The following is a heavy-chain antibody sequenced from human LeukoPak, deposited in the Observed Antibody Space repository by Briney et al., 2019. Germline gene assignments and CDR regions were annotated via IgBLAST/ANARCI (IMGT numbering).Heavy chain of an antibody. V-gene: IGHV3-48*03. D-gene: IGHD2-2*01. Sequence: GGSLRLSCAASGFTFSNYALNWVRQAPGKGLEWVSYISSSGSTIYYADSVKGRFTISRDNAKNSLYLQMNSLRAEDTAVYYCARAIYCSSTSCYDAFDIWGQGTMVTVSS. CDR3: ARAIYCSSTSCYDAFDI. CDR2: ISSSGSTI. CDR1: GFTFSNYA. J-gene: IGHJ3*02.